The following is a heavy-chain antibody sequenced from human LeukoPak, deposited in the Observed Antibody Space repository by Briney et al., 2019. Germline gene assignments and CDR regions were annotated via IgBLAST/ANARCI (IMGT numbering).Heavy chain of an antibody. D-gene: IGHD3-3*01. Sequence: PGGSLRLSRAASGFTFDDYGMSWVRQAPGKGLEWVSGINWNGGSTVYADSVKGRFTISRDNAKNSLYLQMNSLRAEDTALYYCARSPRGFLEWFWNWGQGTLVTVSS. CDR2: INWNGGST. CDR1: GFTFDDYG. J-gene: IGHJ4*02. V-gene: IGHV3-20*04. CDR3: ARSPRGFLEWFWN.